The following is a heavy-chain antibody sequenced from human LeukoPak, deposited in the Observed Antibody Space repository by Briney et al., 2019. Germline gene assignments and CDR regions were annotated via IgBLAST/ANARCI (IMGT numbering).Heavy chain of an antibody. Sequence: ASVKVSCKASGYIFISNYIHWVRQAPGQGLEWMGIFNPSDGATTYSQKFQARVTMTRDTSTSTVYMEVSGLRSEDTAVYYCARISSAYYRDAFDIWGQGTLVTVSS. CDR1: GYIFISNY. CDR3: ARISSAYYRDAFDI. J-gene: IGHJ3*02. CDR2: FNPSDGAT. V-gene: IGHV1-46*01. D-gene: IGHD3-22*01.